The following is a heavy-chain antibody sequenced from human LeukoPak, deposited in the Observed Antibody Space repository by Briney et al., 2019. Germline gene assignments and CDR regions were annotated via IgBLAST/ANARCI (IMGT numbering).Heavy chain of an antibody. J-gene: IGHJ3*02. CDR1: GYSFTGYY. CDR2: MNPNSGGR. CDR3: ARRDGAYDAFDI. V-gene: IGHV1-2*02. D-gene: IGHD4/OR15-4a*01. Sequence: ASVKVSCKGSGYSFTGYYIHWVRQAPGQGLEWMGWMNPNSGGRNYAQKFEGRVTMTRDASISTAYMELSRLRSDDTAVYYCARRDGAYDAFDIWGQGTVVTVSS.